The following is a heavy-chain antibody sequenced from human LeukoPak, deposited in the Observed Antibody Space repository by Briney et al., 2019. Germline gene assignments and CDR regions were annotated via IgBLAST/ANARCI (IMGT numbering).Heavy chain of an antibody. J-gene: IGHJ4*02. CDR2: ISSSSSYI. CDR3: ARVQLGDFDY. D-gene: IGHD1-1*01. Sequence: GGSLRLSCAASGFTVSSNYMSWVRQAPGKGLEWVSSISSSSSYIYYADSVKGRFTISGDNAKNSLYLQMNSLRAEDTAVYYCARVQLGDFDYWGQGTLVTVSS. CDR1: GFTVSSNY. V-gene: IGHV3-21*01.